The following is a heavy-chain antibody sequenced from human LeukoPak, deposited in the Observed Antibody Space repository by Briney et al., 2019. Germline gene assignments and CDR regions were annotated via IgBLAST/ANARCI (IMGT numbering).Heavy chain of an antibody. CDR2: ISGSGDNT. CDR1: GFTFSSYS. D-gene: IGHD3-10*01. J-gene: IGHJ4*02. V-gene: IGHV3-23*01. CDR3: AKVTYGSGTYGAFDY. Sequence: GGSLRLSCAASGFTFSSYSMNWVRQAPGKGLEWVSTISGSGDNTYYADSVKGRFTISRDNSKNTLYLQMNSLRAEDTAVYYCAKVTYGSGTYGAFDYWGQGTLVTVSS.